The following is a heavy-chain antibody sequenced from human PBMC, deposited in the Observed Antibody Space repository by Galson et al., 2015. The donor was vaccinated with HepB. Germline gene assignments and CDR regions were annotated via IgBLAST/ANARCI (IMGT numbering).Heavy chain of an antibody. D-gene: IGHD3-3*01. J-gene: IGHJ4*02. CDR2: ISSDGSSI. Sequence: SLRLSCAASGFTFSSYWMHWVRQAPGKGPVWVSRISSDGSSISYADSVKGRFTTSRDNAKNTLYLQMNSLSAEDTAVYYCAKDLGGLGKLLYPAGIFDYWGQGTLVTVSS. CDR1: GFTFSSYW. V-gene: IGHV3-74*01. CDR3: AKDLGGLGKLLYPAGIFDY.